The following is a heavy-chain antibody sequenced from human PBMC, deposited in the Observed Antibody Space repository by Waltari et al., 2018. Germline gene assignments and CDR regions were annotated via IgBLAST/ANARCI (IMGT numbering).Heavy chain of an antibody. V-gene: IGHV1-18*01. CDR3: ARPYYSGSGYLDY. D-gene: IGHD3-10*01. J-gene: IGHJ4*02. CDR1: GYTFTSYD. Sequence: QVQLVQSGAEVKKPGASVKVSCKTSGYTFTSYDITWVRQAPGQGLEWMGLISAYTGNTSYAQSLQGRVTMTTDTSTSTAYMEVRNLRSDDTAVYYCARPYYSGSGYLDYWGQGTLVTVSS. CDR2: ISAYTGNT.